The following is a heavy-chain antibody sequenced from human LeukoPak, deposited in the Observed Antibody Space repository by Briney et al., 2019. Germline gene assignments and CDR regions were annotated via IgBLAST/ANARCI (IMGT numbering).Heavy chain of an antibody. CDR3: ARDREYCSSTSCYRIWMDV. J-gene: IGHJ6*02. CDR2: ICTSGST. Sequence: SETLSLTCTVSGGSISSYYWSWIRQPAGKGLDLIGRICTSGSTNYNPSLKSRVTMSVDTSKNQFSLKLSSVTAADTAVYYCARDREYCSSTSCYRIWMDVWGQGTTVTVSS. D-gene: IGHD2-2*01. CDR1: GGSISSYY. V-gene: IGHV4-4*07.